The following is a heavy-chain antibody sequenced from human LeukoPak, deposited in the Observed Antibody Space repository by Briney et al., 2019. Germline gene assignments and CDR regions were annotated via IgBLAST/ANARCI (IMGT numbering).Heavy chain of an antibody. CDR1: GFTVITND. D-gene: IGHD3-16*01. Sequence: GGSLRLSCAASGFTVITNDMTWVRQAPGKGVEWVSVLYSDGNTKYADSVQGRFTISRDNSKNTLYLEMNSLSPDDTAVYYCARGVEPLAANTLAYWGQGTLVTISS. CDR3: ARGVEPLAANTLAY. J-gene: IGHJ4*02. CDR2: LYSDGNT. V-gene: IGHV3-53*01.